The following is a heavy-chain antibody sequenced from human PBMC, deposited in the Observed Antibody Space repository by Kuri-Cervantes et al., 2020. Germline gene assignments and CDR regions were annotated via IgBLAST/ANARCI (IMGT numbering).Heavy chain of an antibody. CDR3: AKDSLTDLFDS. J-gene: IGHJ4*02. D-gene: IGHD2-21*02. CDR2: IRSDGTTK. Sequence: GGSLRLSCVASGFIFTANGMHWVRQTPGKGPEWVAFIRSDGTTKYYADSVKGRFTISRDNSKNTLYLQLNSLRAEDTALYYCAKDSLTDLFDSWGLGTLVTVSS. V-gene: IGHV3-30*02. CDR1: GFIFTANG.